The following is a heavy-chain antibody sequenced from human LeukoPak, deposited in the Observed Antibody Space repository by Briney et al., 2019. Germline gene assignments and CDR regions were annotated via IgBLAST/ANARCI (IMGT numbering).Heavy chain of an antibody. CDR3: ARLKTYYGSGMNDAFDI. CDR1: GYTFTSYD. Sequence: ASVKVSCKASGYTFTSYDINWVRRATGQGLEWMGWMNPNSGNTGYAQKFQGRVTMTRNTSISTAYMELSSLRSEDTAVYYCARLKTYYGSGMNDAFDIWGQGTMVTVSS. J-gene: IGHJ3*02. V-gene: IGHV1-8*01. CDR2: MNPNSGNT. D-gene: IGHD3-10*01.